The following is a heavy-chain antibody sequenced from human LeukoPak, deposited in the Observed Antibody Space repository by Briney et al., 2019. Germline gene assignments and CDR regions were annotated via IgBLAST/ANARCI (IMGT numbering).Heavy chain of an antibody. D-gene: IGHD1-26*01. J-gene: IGHJ4*02. CDR1: GGSFSGYY. CDR2: INHSGST. CDR3: ARRLMYSGSYWGAPFDY. Sequence: SETLSLTCAVYGGSFSGYYWSWIRQPPGKGLEWIGEINHSGSTNYNPSLKSRVTISVDTSKNQFSLKLSSVTAADTAVYYCARRLMYSGSYWGAPFDYWGQGTLVTVSS. V-gene: IGHV4-34*01.